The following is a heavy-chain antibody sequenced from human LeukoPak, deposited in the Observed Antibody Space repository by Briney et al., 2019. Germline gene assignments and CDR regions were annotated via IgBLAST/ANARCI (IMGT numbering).Heavy chain of an antibody. Sequence: PGGSLRLSCAASGFTFSSYGMHWVRQAPGKGLEWVAVISYDGSNKYYADSVKGRFTISRDNSKNTLYLQMNSLRAEDTAVYYCARDLVGVGSWAYFDYWGQGTLVTVSS. CDR3: ARDLVGVGSWAYFDY. CDR1: GFTFSSYG. D-gene: IGHD6-13*01. V-gene: IGHV3-30*03. CDR2: ISYDGSNK. J-gene: IGHJ4*02.